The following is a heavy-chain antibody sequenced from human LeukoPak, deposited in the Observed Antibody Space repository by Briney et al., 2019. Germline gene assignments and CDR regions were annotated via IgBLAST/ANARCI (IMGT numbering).Heavy chain of an antibody. CDR1: GYTFTSYG. CDR2: ISAYNGNT. D-gene: IGHD4-17*01. CDR3: ARDKPTVTTPNWFDP. V-gene: IGHV1-18*01. Sequence: ASVKVSCKASGYTFTSYGISWVRQAPGQGLEWMGWISAYNGNTNYAQKLQGRVTMTTDTSTSTAYMELRSPRSDDTAVYYCARDKPTVTTPNWFDPWGQGTLVTVSP. J-gene: IGHJ5*02.